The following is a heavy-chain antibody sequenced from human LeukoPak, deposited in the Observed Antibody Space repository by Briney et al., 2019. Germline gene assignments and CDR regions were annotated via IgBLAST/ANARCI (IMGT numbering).Heavy chain of an antibody. J-gene: IGHJ4*02. CDR2: INPNSGGT. CDR3: ARGDKLRFLEWPFDY. D-gene: IGHD3-3*01. V-gene: IGHV1-2*02. CDR1: GYTFTGYY. Sequence: ASVKVSCKASGYTFTGYYMHWVRQAPGQGLEWMGWINPNSGGTNYAQKFQGRVTMTRDTSISTAYMELSRLRSDDTAVYYCARGDKLRFLEWPFDYWGQGTLVTVSS.